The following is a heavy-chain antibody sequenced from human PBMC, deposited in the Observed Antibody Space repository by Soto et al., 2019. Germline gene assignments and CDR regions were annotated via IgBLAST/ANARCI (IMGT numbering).Heavy chain of an antibody. Sequence: EVQLVESEGGLVQRGGSLRLSCAASGFTFNYYWMHWVRQAPGQGLVWVSHIHSDGSSTTYADSVKGRFTISRDNAKNTLYLKMNSLRAGETAVYYCARGDKGGFDLWGQGTTVTVSS. V-gene: IGHV3-74*01. D-gene: IGHD2-21*02. J-gene: IGHJ3*01. CDR1: GFTFNYYW. CDR3: ARGDKGGFDL. CDR2: IHSDGSST.